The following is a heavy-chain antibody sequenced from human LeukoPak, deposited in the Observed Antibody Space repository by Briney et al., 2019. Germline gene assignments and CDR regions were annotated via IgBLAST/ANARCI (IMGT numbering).Heavy chain of an antibody. CDR2: IKSTRDGGAT. J-gene: IGHJ4*02. V-gene: IGHV3-15*01. CDR3: TRGGWYYYGSGSYFPPPDPFDY. Sequence: GGSLRLSCEASGFTFKNAWMIWVRQAPGKGPEWVGRIKSTRDGGATEYAAPVKGRFTISRDDSKSIAYLQMNSLKTEDTAVYYCTRGGWYYYGSGSYFPPPDPFDYWGQGTLVTVSS. D-gene: IGHD3-10*01. CDR1: GFTFKNAW.